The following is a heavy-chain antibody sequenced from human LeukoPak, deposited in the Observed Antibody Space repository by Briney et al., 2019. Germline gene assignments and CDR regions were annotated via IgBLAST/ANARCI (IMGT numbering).Heavy chain of an antibody. CDR3: AKSSLGGSGSYLYYFDY. J-gene: IGHJ4*02. V-gene: IGHV3-30*18. CDR2: ISYDGSNK. D-gene: IGHD3-10*01. CDR1: GFTLSSYG. Sequence: GRSLRLSCAASGFTLSSYGMHWVRQAPGKGLEWVAVISYDGSNKYYADSVKGRFTISRDNSKNTLYLQMNSLRAEDTAVYYCAKSSLGGSGSYLYYFDYWGQGTLVTVSS.